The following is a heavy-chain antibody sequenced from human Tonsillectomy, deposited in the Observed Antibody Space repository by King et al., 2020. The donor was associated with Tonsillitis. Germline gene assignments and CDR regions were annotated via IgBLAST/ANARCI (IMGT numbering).Heavy chain of an antibody. CDR3: ARGGQQPVDY. J-gene: IGHJ4*02. D-gene: IGHD6-13*01. CDR1: GFTLSNYW. V-gene: IGHV3-74*01. Sequence: VQLVESGGGLVQPGGSLRLSCVVSGFTLSNYWMHWVRQVPGKGLVWVSDINDYGTTTRYADSVRGRFTFSRDNAENTLYLQMNSLRAEDTAVYYCARGGQQPVDYWGQGTLVTVSS. CDR2: INDYGTTT.